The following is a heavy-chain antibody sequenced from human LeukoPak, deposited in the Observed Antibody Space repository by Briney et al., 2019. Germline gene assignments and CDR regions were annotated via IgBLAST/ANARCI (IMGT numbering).Heavy chain of an antibody. J-gene: IGHJ5*02. Sequence: SETLSLTCTDSGGSISSYYWSWIRQPPGKGLEWIGYIYYSGSTNYNPSLKSRVTISVDTSKNQFSLKLSSVTAADTAVYYCASSGYSYHNWFDPWGQGTLVTVSS. CDR2: IYYSGST. V-gene: IGHV4-59*08. D-gene: IGHD5-18*01. CDR3: ASSGYSYHNWFDP. CDR1: GGSISSYY.